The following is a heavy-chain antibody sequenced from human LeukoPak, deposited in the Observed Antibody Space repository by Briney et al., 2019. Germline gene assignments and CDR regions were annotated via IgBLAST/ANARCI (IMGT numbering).Heavy chain of an antibody. V-gene: IGHV4-38-2*01. J-gene: IGHJ4*02. CDR1: GYSISSGYY. CDR3: ARHRSYYYDSSGYYAIDY. Sequence: SETLSLTCAVSGYSISSGYYWGWIRQPPGKGLEWIGSIYHSGSTYYNPSLKSRVTISVDTSKNQFSLKLSSVTAADTAVYYYARHRSYYYDSSGYYAIDYWGQGTLVTVSS. CDR2: IYHSGST. D-gene: IGHD3-22*01.